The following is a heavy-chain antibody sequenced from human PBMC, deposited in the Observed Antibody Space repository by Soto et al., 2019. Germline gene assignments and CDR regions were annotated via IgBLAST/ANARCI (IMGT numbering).Heavy chain of an antibody. D-gene: IGHD5-12*01. V-gene: IGHV3-30*18. CDR3: ANEGSNIVAFY. J-gene: IGHJ4*02. Sequence: QVQLVESGGGVVQPGRSLRLSCAASGFTFSSYGMHWVRQAPGKGLEWVAVLSYDGSNKYYADSVKGRFTISRDNSKKTLYLQMNSLRAEDTAVYYCANEGSNIVAFYWGQGTLVTVCS. CDR2: LSYDGSNK. CDR1: GFTFSSYG.